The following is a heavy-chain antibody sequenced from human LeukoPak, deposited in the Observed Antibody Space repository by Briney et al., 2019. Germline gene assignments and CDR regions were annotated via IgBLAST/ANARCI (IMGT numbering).Heavy chain of an antibody. CDR2: ISYDGSNK. CDR1: GGSFSGYY. D-gene: IGHD2-21*02. V-gene: IGHV3-30*18. J-gene: IGHJ4*02. Sequence: LSLTCAVYGGSFSGYYWSWIRQAPGKGLEWVAVISYDGSNKYYADSVKGRFTISRDNSKNTLYLQMNSLRAEDTAVYYCAKVLVTALGYWGQGTLVTVSS. CDR3: AKVLVTALGY.